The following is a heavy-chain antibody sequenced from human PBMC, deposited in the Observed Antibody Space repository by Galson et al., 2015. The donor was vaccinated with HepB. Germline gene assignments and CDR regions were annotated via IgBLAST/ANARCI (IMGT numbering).Heavy chain of an antibody. Sequence: SLRLSCAASGFTFSSYGMHWVRQAPGKGLEWVAVIWNDGSNTYYADSVKGRFTISRDNSKRTLYLQMDSLRVEDTAVYYCAKEKMVESYVGKDYWGQGTLVTVST. D-gene: IGHD2-8*01. J-gene: IGHJ4*02. CDR3: AKEKMVESYVGKDY. CDR2: IWNDGSNT. CDR1: GFTFSSYG. V-gene: IGHV3-33*06.